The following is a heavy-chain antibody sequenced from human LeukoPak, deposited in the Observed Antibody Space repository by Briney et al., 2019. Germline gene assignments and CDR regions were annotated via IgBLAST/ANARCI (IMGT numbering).Heavy chain of an antibody. CDR2: INPNSGGT. Sequence: ASVKVSCKASGYTFTGYYMHWVRQAPGQGLEWMGWINPNSGGTNYAQKFQGRVTMTRDTSISTAYMELSRLRSDDTAVYYCARDRDPSDSSGRGNWFDPWGQGTLVTVSS. CDR3: ARDRDPSDSSGRGNWFDP. J-gene: IGHJ5*02. V-gene: IGHV1-2*02. D-gene: IGHD3-22*01. CDR1: GYTFTGYY.